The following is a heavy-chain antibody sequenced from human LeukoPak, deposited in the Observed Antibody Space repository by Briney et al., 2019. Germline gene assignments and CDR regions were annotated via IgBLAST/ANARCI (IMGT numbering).Heavy chain of an antibody. CDR2: INSNGSST. V-gene: IGHV3-74*01. Sequence: PGRSLRLSCAASGFTLSSYWTHWVRPAPGKGLVWVSHINSNGSSTNYADSVKGRLTISRDNAKDTPYLQMNSLRAEDTAVYYCVGAFNIWGQGTMVTVSS. J-gene: IGHJ3*02. CDR1: GFTLSSYW. CDR3: VGAFNI.